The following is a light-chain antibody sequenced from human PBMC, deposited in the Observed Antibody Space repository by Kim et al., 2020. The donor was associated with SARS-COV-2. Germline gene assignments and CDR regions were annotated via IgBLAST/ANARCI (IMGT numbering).Light chain of an antibody. V-gene: IGKV1-6*02. J-gene: IGKJ2*01. CDR1: EGIRSD. CDR3: LQDYTFPHT. Sequence: AIQMTQSPSSLSASVGDRVTITCRASEGIRSDLGWYQQKPGKVPQLLIYAASTLQSGVSSRFSGSGSGAEFTLSITSVQPEDAATYYCLQDYTFPHTFGQGTKLEI. CDR2: AAS.